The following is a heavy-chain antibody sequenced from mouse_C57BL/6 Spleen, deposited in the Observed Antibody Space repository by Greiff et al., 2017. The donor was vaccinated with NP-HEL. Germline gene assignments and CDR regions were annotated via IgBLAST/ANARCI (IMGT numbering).Heavy chain of an antibody. V-gene: IGHV1-80*01. CDR2: IYPGDGDT. D-gene: IGHD2-3*01. Sequence: QVQLQQSGAELVKPGASVKISCKASGYAFSSYWMNWVKQRPGKGLEWIGQIYPGDGDTNYNGKFKGKATLTADKSSSTAYMQLRSLTSEDSAVYFCASHYDGYAWFAYWGQGTLVTVSA. CDR3: ASHYDGYAWFAY. J-gene: IGHJ3*01. CDR1: GYAFSSYW.